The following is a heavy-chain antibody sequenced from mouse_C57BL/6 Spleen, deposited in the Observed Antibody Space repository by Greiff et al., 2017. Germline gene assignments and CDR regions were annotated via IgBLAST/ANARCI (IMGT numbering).Heavy chain of an antibody. J-gene: IGHJ2*01. V-gene: IGHV1-20*01. D-gene: IGHD1-1*01. Sequence: EVQLQQSGPEPVKPGDSVKISCKASGYSFTGYFMNWVMQSHGKSLEWIGRINPYNGDTFYNQKFKGKATLTVDKSSSTAHMELRSLTSEDSAVYYCARNYYGSSYSFDYWGQGTTLTVSS. CDR2: INPYNGDT. CDR3: ARNYYGSSYSFDY. CDR1: GYSFTGYF.